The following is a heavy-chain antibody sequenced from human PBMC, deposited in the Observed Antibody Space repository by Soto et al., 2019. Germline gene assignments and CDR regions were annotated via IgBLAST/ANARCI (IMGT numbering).Heavy chain of an antibody. CDR2: ISDTGGGT. CDR1: EFIFSSYA. D-gene: IGHD2-2*01. CDR3: AKDAGGRQYSTACYEFDY. Sequence: GGSLRLSCAASEFIFSSYAMSWVRQAPGKGPEWVAVISDTGGGTYYADSVKGRSTISSDNSKNTLYLQMNSLRAEDAGVYYCAKDAGGRQYSTACYEFDYWGQGTQVTVSS. J-gene: IGHJ4*02. V-gene: IGHV3-23*01.